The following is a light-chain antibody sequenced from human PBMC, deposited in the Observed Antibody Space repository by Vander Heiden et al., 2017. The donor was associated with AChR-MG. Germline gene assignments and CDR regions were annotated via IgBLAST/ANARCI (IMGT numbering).Light chain of an antibody. J-gene: IGKJ2*01. Sequence: EIVLTQSPGTLSLSPGERATLSCRASQTVSSNYLAWYQQKPGQAPRLLIYGASGRATGIPDRFSGSGSGTDFTLTISRLEPEDFAVYYCQQYGGSPYTFGQGTKLEIK. CDR1: QTVSSNY. CDR3: QQYGGSPYT. V-gene: IGKV3-20*01. CDR2: GAS.